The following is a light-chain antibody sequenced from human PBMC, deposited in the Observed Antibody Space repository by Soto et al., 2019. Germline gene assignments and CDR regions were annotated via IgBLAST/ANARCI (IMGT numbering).Light chain of an antibody. CDR1: SSDVGSYNL. Sequence: QSALTQPASVSGSPGQSITISCTGTSSDVGSYNLVSWYQQHPGKAPKLMIYEVSKRPSGVSNRFSVSKSGNTASLTISGLQPEDDADYYCCSYAGSSSYVFGTGTNVTVL. V-gene: IGLV2-23*02. CDR3: CSYAGSSSYV. J-gene: IGLJ1*01. CDR2: EVS.